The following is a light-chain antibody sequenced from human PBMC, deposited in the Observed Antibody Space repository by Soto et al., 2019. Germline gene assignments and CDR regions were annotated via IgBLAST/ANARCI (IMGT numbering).Light chain of an antibody. Sequence: EIVMTQSPATLSVSPGERATLSCRASQSVNNNLAWYQQKPGHAPRLLIYGASARATGIPARFSGSGSGTEFTLTISSLQYEDFAVYYCQQYNNWPLTFGGGTKVEIK. CDR3: QQYNNWPLT. V-gene: IGKV3-15*01. CDR1: QSVNNN. CDR2: GAS. J-gene: IGKJ4*01.